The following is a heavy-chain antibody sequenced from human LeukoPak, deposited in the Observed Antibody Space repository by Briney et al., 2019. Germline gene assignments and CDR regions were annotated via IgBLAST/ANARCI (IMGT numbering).Heavy chain of an antibody. CDR1: GFTFSSYS. V-gene: IGHV3-21*01. Sequence: GGSLRLSCAASGFTFSSYSMNWVRQAPGKGLEWVSSISSSSSYIYYADSVKGRFTISRDNAKNSLYLQMYSLRAEDTAVYYCARGLRYFDWLFATFDYWGQGTLVTVSS. D-gene: IGHD3-9*01. J-gene: IGHJ4*02. CDR3: ARGLRYFDWLFATFDY. CDR2: ISSSSSYI.